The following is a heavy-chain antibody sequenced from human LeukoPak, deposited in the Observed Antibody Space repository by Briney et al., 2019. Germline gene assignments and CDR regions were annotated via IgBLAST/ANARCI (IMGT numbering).Heavy chain of an antibody. V-gene: IGHV3-69-1*01. Sequence: GGSLRLSCAASGFTFSDYYMNWVRQAPGKGLEWVASINVDSTYMYYADSLEGRFTISRDNAQNSLSLQMNSLTAEDTAVYYCARVYDFWSNYYRYYFDLWGRGTLVTVSS. J-gene: IGHJ2*01. CDR1: GFTFSDYY. CDR2: INVDSTYM. CDR3: ARVYDFWSNYYRYYFDL. D-gene: IGHD3-3*01.